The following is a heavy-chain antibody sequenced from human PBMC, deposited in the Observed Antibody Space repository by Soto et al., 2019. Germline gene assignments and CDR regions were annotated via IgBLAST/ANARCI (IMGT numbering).Heavy chain of an antibody. CDR2: SHQSGNT. Sequence: QVQLQESGPGLVKPSGTLSLTCAVSGVSIDSHDWWTWVRQPPGKGLEWIGESHQSGNTHYNSSLEIRVTISLYKSRNHFSLQLDSVTVTATAVYYCATRDTGRVYWGQGTLVTVSS. CDR3: ATRDTGRVY. D-gene: IGHD5-18*01. V-gene: IGHV4-4*02. CDR1: GVSIDSHDW. J-gene: IGHJ4*02.